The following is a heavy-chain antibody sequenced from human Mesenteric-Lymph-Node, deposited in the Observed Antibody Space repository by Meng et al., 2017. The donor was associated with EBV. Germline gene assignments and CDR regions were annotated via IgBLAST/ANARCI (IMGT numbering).Heavy chain of an antibody. CDR2: INHSGST. J-gene: IGHJ4*02. V-gene: IGHV4-34*01. CDR3: ATQRSGSYSY. Sequence: QVQLQQWGAGLLKPSETLSLTCAVYGGSFSGYYWSWIRQPPGKGLEWIGEINHSGSTNYNPSLKSRVTISVDTSKNQFSLKLSSVTAADTAVYYCATQRSGSYSYWGQGTLVTVSS. D-gene: IGHD1-26*01. CDR1: GGSFSGYY.